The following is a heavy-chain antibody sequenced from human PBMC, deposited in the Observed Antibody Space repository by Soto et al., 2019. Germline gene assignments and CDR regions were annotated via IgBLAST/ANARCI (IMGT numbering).Heavy chain of an antibody. CDR2: ISYDGSNK. CDR3: ARDPRQQLVPMGPYYFDY. Sequence: PGGSLRLSCAASGFTFSSYAMHWVRQAPGKGLEWVAVISYDGSNKYYADSVKGRFTISRDNSKNTLYLQMNSLRAEDTAVYYCARDPRQQLVPMGPYYFDYWGQGTLVTVSS. J-gene: IGHJ4*02. D-gene: IGHD6-13*01. V-gene: IGHV3-30-3*01. CDR1: GFTFSSYA.